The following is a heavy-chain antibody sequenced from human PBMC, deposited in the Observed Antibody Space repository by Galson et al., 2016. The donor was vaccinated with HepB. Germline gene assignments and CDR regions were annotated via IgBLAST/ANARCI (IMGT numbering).Heavy chain of an antibody. CDR2: IDHSGDT. CDR3: ARQPGRDFDWLLDF. V-gene: IGHV4-34*01. J-gene: IGHJ4*02. Sequence: SETLSLTCAVYGGSFNGYYWTWIRQPPGKGLEWIGEIDHSGDTNYNPSLKSRVTMSVDTSKKHFSLNLSSVTAADTAVYYCARQPGRDFDWLLDFWGQGNLVIVSS. CDR1: GGSFNGYY. D-gene: IGHD3-9*01.